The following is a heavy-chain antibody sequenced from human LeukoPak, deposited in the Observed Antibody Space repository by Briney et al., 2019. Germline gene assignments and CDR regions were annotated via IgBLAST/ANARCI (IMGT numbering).Heavy chain of an antibody. V-gene: IGHV4-30-2*01. J-gene: IGHJ6*02. CDR3: ARGENDDRYYYGMDV. CDR2: IYHSGST. D-gene: IGHD1-14*01. Sequence: PSETLSLTCAVSGGSISSGGYSWSWIRQPPGKGLEWIGYIYHSGSTYYNPSLKSRVTISVDTSKNQFSLKLSSVTAADTAVYYCARGENDDRYYYGMDVWGQGTTVTVSS. CDR1: GGSISSGGYS.